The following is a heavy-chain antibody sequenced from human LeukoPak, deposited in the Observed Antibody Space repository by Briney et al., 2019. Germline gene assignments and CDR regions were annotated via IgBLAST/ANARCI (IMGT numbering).Heavy chain of an antibody. CDR1: GGSISSYY. Sequence: SETLSLTCTVSGGSISSYYWSWIRQPPGKGLEWIGYIYYSGSTNYNPSLKSRVTISVDTSKNQVSLRLNSVTAADTAVYYCARVAGGTSSGVFDYWGQGILVTVSS. CDR2: IYYSGST. J-gene: IGHJ4*02. D-gene: IGHD6-6*01. CDR3: ARVAGGTSSGVFDY. V-gene: IGHV4-59*01.